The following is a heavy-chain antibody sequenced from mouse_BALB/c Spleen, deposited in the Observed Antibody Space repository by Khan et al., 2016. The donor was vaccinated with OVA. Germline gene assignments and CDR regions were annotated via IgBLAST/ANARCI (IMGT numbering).Heavy chain of an antibody. D-gene: IGHD1-1*01. CDR1: GFTFTSYG. J-gene: IGHJ2*01. CDR3: ATYYFYGYYFDY. Sequence: EVELVESGGGLVQSGGSRKLSCAASGFTFTSYGMHWIRQAPEKGLEWVVYISSDSNTIYYADTVKGRFTISRDNPKNTLFLQMTSLRSGDTAMYFCATYYFYGYYFDYWGQGTTLTVSS. V-gene: IGHV5-17*02. CDR2: ISSDSNTI.